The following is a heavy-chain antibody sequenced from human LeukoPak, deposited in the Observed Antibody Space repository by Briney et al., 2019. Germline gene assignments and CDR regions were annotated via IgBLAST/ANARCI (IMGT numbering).Heavy chain of an antibody. Sequence: GGSLRLSCAASGFTFSDYYMSWIRQAPGKGLEWVSAISGSGGSTYYADSVKGRFTISRDNSKNTLYLQMNSLRAEDTAVYYRAKDPDKYCSGGSCYEGDWGQGTLVTVSS. J-gene: IGHJ4*02. D-gene: IGHD2-15*01. CDR2: ISGSGGST. CDR3: AKDPDKYCSGGSCYEGD. V-gene: IGHV3-23*01. CDR1: GFTFSDYY.